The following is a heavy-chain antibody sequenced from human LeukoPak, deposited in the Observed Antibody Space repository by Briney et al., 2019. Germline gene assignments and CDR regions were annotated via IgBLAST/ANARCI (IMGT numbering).Heavy chain of an antibody. CDR2: INHSGST. J-gene: IGHJ6*03. Sequence: SETLSLTCGVYGGSFSDYYWNWIRQSPGKGLEWIGEINHSGSTDYNPSLKSRVTISVDTSKNQFALKVSSVTAADTAVYYCARVMAGEYYYYMDVWGKGTTVTISS. D-gene: IGHD5-24*01. CDR1: GGSFSDYY. V-gene: IGHV4-34*01. CDR3: ARVMAGEYYYYMDV.